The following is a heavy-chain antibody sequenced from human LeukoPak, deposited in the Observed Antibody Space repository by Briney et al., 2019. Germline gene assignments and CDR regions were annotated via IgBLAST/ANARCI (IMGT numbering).Heavy chain of an antibody. V-gene: IGHV3-23*01. D-gene: IGHD2-15*01. J-gene: IGHJ6*03. Sequence: PGGFLRLSCAASGITFSSYGMSWVRQAPGKGLEWVSSISSTGGTTYYADSVKGRFTISRDNSKNTLYLQMNSLRAEDTAIYYCAKNGDRGAYCTGGTCYPYFYYYMDVWGKGTTVTI. CDR2: ISSTGGTT. CDR3: AKNGDRGAYCTGGTCYPYFYYYMDV. CDR1: GITFSSYG.